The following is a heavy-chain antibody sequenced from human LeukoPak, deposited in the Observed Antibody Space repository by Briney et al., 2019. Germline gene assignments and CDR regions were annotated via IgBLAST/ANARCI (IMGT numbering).Heavy chain of an antibody. CDR2: ILGSGGST. CDR3: AKWGDYDVLTGYYVPDY. J-gene: IGHJ4*02. D-gene: IGHD3-9*01. Sequence: PGGSLRLSRAASGFTFSNYAMSWVRQAPGKGLEWVSAILGSGGSTYYADSVKGRFTVSRDNSKSTLYLRMNSLRAEDTALYYCAKWGDYDVLTGYYVPDYWGQGTLVTVSS. V-gene: IGHV3-23*01. CDR1: GFTFSNYA.